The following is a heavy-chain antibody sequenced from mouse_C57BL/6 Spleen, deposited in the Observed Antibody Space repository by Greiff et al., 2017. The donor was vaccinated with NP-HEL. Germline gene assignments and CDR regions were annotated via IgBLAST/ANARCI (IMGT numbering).Heavy chain of an antibody. V-gene: IGHV5-17*01. CDR3: ARVPGLHVMDY. Sequence: EVKVVESGGGLVKPGGSLKLSCAASGFTFSDYGMHWVRQAPEKGLEWVAYVSSGSSTIYYADTVKGRFTISRDNAKNTLFLRMTSLRSEDTAMYYCARVPGLHVMDYWGQGTSVTVSS. CDR2: VSSGSSTI. J-gene: IGHJ4*01. CDR1: GFTFSDYG. D-gene: IGHD2-2*01.